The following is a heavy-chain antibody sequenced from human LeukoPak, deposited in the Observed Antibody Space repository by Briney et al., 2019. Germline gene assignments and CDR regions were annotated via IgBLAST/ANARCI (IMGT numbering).Heavy chain of an antibody. V-gene: IGHV1-2*04. J-gene: IGHJ4*02. Sequence: ASVKVSCKASGYTFTGYYTHWVRQAPGQGLEWMGWINPNSGGTNYAQKFQGWVTMTRDTSISTAYMELSRLRSDDTAVYYCARGGPYYYDSRTFDYWGQGTLVTVSS. CDR3: ARGGPYYYDSRTFDY. CDR2: INPNSGGT. CDR1: GYTFTGYY. D-gene: IGHD3-22*01.